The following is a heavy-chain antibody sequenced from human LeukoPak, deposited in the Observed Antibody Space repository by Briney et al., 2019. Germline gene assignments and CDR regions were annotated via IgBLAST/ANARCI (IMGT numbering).Heavy chain of an antibody. CDR2: SRSKATSYTT. CDR1: VLIFSDQY. D-gene: IGHD4-23*01. CDR3: TRDGGSSGNSAFDI. J-gene: IGHJ3*02. Sequence: PGGSLRLSCAVSVLIFSDQYMDWVRQAPWKGLEWIGRSRSKATSYTTEYAASVKGRFTISRDGSENSLFLQMNSLKTEDTAVYYCTRDGGSSGNSAFDIWGQGTMVTVSS. V-gene: IGHV3-72*01.